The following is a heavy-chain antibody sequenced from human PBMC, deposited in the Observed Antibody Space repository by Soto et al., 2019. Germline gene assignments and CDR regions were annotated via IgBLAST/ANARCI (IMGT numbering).Heavy chain of an antibody. Sequence: ASVKVSCKASGYTFTSYGISWVRQAPGQGLEWMGWISAYNGNTNYAQKLQGRVTMTTDTSTSTAYMELRSLRSDDTAVYYCAREIGVVRKEYYYYGMDVWGQGTTVTVSS. V-gene: IGHV1-18*01. CDR3: AREIGVVRKEYYYYGMDV. CDR2: ISAYNGNT. J-gene: IGHJ6*02. CDR1: GYTFTSYG. D-gene: IGHD3-3*01.